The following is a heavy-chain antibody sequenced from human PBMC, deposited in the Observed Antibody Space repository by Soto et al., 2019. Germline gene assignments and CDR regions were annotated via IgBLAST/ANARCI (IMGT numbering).Heavy chain of an antibody. D-gene: IGHD2-2*01. V-gene: IGHV3-7*01. CDR2: IKQDGSEK. CDR3: AIGYCTTTTCHANWFDP. Sequence: GGSLRLSCAASGFTFSTHWMNWVRQAPGKGLEWVANIKQDGSEKYYVDSVKGRFTISRDNAKNSLYLQMNSLRAEDTAVYYCAIGYCTTTTCHANWFDPWGQGSLVTVSS. J-gene: IGHJ5*02. CDR1: GFTFSTHW.